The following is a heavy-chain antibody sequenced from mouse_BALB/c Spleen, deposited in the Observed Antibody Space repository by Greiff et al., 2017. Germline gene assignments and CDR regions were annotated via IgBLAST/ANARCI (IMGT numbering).Heavy chain of an antibody. J-gene: IGHJ2*01. CDR3: ARRGTAIFDY. V-gene: IGHV14-3*02. D-gene: IGHD3-3*01. CDR2: IDPANGNT. CDR1: GFNIKDTY. Sequence: EVKLMESGAELVKPGASVKLSCTASGFNIKDTYMHWVKQRPEQGLEWIGRIDPANGNTKYDPKFQGKATITADTSSNTAYLQLSSLTSEDTAVYYCARRGTAIFDYWGQGTTLTVSS.